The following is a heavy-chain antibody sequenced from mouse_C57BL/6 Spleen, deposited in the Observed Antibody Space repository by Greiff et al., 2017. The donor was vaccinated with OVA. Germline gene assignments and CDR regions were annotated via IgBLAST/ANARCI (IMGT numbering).Heavy chain of an antibody. CDR1: GYTFTDYE. CDR2: IDPETGGT. D-gene: IGHD2-5*01. J-gene: IGHJ2*01. CDR3: TREEAYSNYFDY. Sequence: VQLQQSGAELVRPGASVTLSCKASGYTFTDYEMHWVKQTPVHGLEWIGAIDPETGGTAYNQKFKGKAILTADKSSSTAYMELRSLTSEDSAVYYCTREEAYSNYFDYWGQGTTLTVSS. V-gene: IGHV1-15*01.